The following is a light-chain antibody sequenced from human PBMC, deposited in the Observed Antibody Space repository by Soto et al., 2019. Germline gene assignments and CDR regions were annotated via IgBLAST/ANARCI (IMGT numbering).Light chain of an antibody. J-gene: IGKJ4*01. CDR1: QSVDSN. CDR2: GSS. CDR3: QPYNDWPLT. Sequence: EIVMTQSPATLSVSPGDGDTLSCRASQSVDSNLAWYQQKPGQTPRLLMYGSSTRPTGIPARFSGSGSGKEFTLTIISLQSEDSAVYYCQPYNDWPLTFGGVTKVEIK. V-gene: IGKV3D-15*01.